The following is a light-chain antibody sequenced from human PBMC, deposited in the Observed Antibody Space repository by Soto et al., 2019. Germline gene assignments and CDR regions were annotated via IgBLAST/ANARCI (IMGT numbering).Light chain of an antibody. CDR2: GAS. CDR3: PQYGSSPFT. CDR1: CYLSSSY. V-gene: IGKV3-20*01. J-gene: IGKJ5*01. Sequence: EIVLTQSPGTLSLSPGEKATLSCRVSCYLSSSYLAWYQQKPGQAPRLLIYGASSRATGIPDRFSGSGSGTDFTLTISRLEPEDFAVYYCPQYGSSPFTFGQGTRLEIK.